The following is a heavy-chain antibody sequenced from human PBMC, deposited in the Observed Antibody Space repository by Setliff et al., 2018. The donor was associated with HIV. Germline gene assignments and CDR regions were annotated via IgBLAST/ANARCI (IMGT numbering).Heavy chain of an antibody. CDR3: ARVLWPYSSSRFDY. CDR1: GFTFTSYG. V-gene: IGHV1-18*01. D-gene: IGHD6-19*01. CDR2: ISTYNGHT. J-gene: IGHJ4*02. Sequence: ASVKVSCKTSGFTFTSYGITWVRQAPGQGLEWMGWISTYNGHTNYAQKLQGRVNMTTDTSTSTAYMELGSLRSDDTAVYYCARVLWPYSSSRFDYWGQGTLVTVSS.